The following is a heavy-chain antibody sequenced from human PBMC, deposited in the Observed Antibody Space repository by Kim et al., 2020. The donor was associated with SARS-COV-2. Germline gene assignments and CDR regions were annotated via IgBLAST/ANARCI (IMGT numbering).Heavy chain of an antibody. CDR1: GGSISSSSYY. CDR3: ATPAHRGANKNSSGSRWGAFDI. CDR2: IYYSGST. Sequence: SETLSLTCTVSGGSISSSSYYWGWIRQPPGKGLEWIGSIYYSGSTYYNPSLKSRVTISVDTSKNQFSLKLSSVTAADTAVYYCATPAHRGANKNSSGSRWGAFDIWGQGTMVTVSS. J-gene: IGHJ3*02. D-gene: IGHD6-19*01. V-gene: IGHV4-39*01.